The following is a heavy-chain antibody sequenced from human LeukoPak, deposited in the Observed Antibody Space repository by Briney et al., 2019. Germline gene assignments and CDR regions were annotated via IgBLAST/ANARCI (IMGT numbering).Heavy chain of an antibody. D-gene: IGHD3-22*01. V-gene: IGHV1-24*01. J-gene: IGHJ5*02. CDR3: ATVSPLNYYDSSGRPVFFDP. CDR1: GYTLTELS. Sequence: ASVKVSCKVSGYTLTELSMHWVRQAPGKGLEWMGGFDPEDGETIYAQKFQGRVTMTEDTSTDTAYMEPSSLRSEDTAVYYCATVSPLNYYDSSGRPVFFDPWGQGTLVTVSS. CDR2: FDPEDGET.